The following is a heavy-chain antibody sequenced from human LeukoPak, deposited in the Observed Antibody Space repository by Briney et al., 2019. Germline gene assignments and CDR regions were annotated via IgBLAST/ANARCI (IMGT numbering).Heavy chain of an antibody. Sequence: ASVKVSCKASGYTFTGYYMHWVRQAPGQGLEWMRWINPNSGGTNYAQKFQGRVTMTRDTSISTAYMELSRLRSDDTAVYYCARVSVGGLMEFDYWGQGTLVTVSS. CDR2: INPNSGGT. V-gene: IGHV1-2*02. CDR3: ARVSVGGLMEFDY. D-gene: IGHD2-8*01. J-gene: IGHJ4*02. CDR1: GYTFTGYY.